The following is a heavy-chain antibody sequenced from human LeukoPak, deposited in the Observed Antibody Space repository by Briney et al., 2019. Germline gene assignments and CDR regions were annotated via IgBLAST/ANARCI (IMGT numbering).Heavy chain of an antibody. D-gene: IGHD2-21*02. CDR1: GYSISSGYY. CDR2: IYHSGST. CDR3: ARGPYCGGDCYQFPLDY. Sequence: PSETLSLTCTVSGYSISSGYYWGWIRQPPGKGLEWIGSIYHSGSTYYNPSLKSRVTISVDTSKNQFSLKLSSVTAADTAVYYCARGPYCGGDCYQFPLDYWGQGTLVTVSS. J-gene: IGHJ4*02. V-gene: IGHV4-38-2*02.